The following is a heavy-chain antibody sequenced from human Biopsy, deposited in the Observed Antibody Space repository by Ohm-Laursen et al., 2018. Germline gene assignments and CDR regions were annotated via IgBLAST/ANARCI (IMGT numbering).Heavy chain of an antibody. CDR3: AKDISIGGFAISYYYGMDV. J-gene: IGHJ6*02. CDR1: ESTFRSYW. D-gene: IGHD2-21*01. CDR2: ISWNGGSS. V-gene: IGHV3-9*01. Sequence: SLRLSCSASESTFRSYWMDWVRQAPGKGLEWVSSISWNGGSSGYADSVKGRFTISRDNARKSLYLQMNSLRPEDTALYYCAKDISIGGFAISYYYGMDVWGQGTTVTVSS.